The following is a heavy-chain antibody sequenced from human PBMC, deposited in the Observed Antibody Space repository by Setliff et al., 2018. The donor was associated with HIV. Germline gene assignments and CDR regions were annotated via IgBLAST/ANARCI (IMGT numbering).Heavy chain of an antibody. CDR2: IYQSGTT. V-gene: IGHV4-39*01. J-gene: IGHJ6*02. Sequence: PSETLSLTCTVSGGPITTSTYYWGWIRQPPGKGLEYIGNIYQSGTTYYNSSLASRVTMSLDTSKNQFSLKVNSVTAADTAVYYCARHDITLVRGLVWGQGTTVTVSS. CDR3: ARHDITLVRGLV. CDR1: GGPITTSTYY. D-gene: IGHD3-10*01.